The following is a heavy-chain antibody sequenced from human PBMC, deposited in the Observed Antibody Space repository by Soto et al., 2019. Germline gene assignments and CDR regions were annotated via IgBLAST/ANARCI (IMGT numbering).Heavy chain of an antibody. CDR1: GYTFTSYG. J-gene: IGHJ3*02. D-gene: IGHD2-15*01. CDR3: ARDWIEYSLTADAFDI. CDR2: ISAYNGNT. V-gene: IGHV1-18*01. Sequence: GASVKVSCKASGYTFTSYGISWVRQAPGQGLEWMGWISAYNGNTNYAQKLQGRVTMTTDTSTSTAYMELRSLRSDDTAVYYCARDWIEYSLTADAFDIWGQGTMVTVSS.